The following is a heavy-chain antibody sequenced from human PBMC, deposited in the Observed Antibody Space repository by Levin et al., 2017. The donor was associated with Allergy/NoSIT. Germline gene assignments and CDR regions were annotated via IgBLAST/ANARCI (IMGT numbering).Heavy chain of an antibody. J-gene: IGHJ4*02. CDR2: ISYDGSNK. Sequence: GGSLRLSCAASGFTFSSYAMHWVRQAPGKGLEWVAVISYDGSNKYYADSVKGRFTISRDNSKNTLYLQMNSLRAEDTAVYYCARDYSEGGYYGSGSFDYWGQGTLVTVSS. CDR3: ARDYSEGGYYGSGSFDY. D-gene: IGHD3-10*01. V-gene: IGHV3-30-3*01. CDR1: GFTFSSYA.